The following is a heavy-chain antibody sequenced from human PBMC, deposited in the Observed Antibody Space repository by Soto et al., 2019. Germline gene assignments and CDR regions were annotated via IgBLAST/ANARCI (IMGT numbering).Heavy chain of an antibody. CDR2: IDPSDSYT. V-gene: IGHV5-10-1*01. CDR1: GYSFTSYW. CDR3: AKGVYYGMDV. D-gene: IGHD3-16*01. J-gene: IGHJ6*02. Sequence: GESLKLSCKGSGYSFTSYWISWVRQMPGKGLEWMGRIDPSDSYTNHSPSFQGHVTIAADKSISTAYLQWSSLKAADTAMYYCAKGVYYGMDVWGQGTTVTVSS.